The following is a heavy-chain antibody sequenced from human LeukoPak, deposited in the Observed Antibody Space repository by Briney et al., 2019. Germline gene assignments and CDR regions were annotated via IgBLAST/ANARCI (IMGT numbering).Heavy chain of an antibody. D-gene: IGHD3-16*02. J-gene: IGHJ4*02. CDR3: ARGVYVWGSYRGYYFDY. CDR2: INHSGST. V-gene: IGHV4-34*01. CDR1: GGSFSGYY. Sequence: SETLSLTCAVYGGSFSGYYWSWIRQPPGKGLEWIGEINHSGSTNYNPSLKSRDTISVDTSKNQFSLKLSSVTAADTAVYYCARGVYVWGSYRGYYFDYWGQGTLVTVSS.